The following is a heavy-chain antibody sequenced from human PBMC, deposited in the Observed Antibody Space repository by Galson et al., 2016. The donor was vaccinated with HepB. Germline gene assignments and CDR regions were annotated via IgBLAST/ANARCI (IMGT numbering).Heavy chain of an antibody. V-gene: IGHV3-23*01. CDR2: ISGSGGST. CDR1: GLTFSSYA. D-gene: IGHD4-17*01. J-gene: IGHJ4*02. Sequence: SLRLSCAASGLTFSSYAMRWVRQAPGKGLEWVSAISGSGGSTYYADSVKGRFTISRDNSKNTLYLQMNSLRAEDTAVYYCAKDRDHFGDYVFDYWGQGTLVTVSS. CDR3: AKDRDHFGDYVFDY.